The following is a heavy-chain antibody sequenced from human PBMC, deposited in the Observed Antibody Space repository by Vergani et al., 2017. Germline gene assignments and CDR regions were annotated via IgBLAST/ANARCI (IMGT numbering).Heavy chain of an antibody. D-gene: IGHD3-10*01. CDR2: ISGNGGTT. V-gene: IGHV3-23*01. Sequence: EVQLLESGGGLVQPGGSLRLSCVASGFTFSTCAMTWVRQAPGKGLEWVSVISGNGGTTYYADSVNGRFTISRDNSKNTLYLQMNSLRAEDTALYYCAKDIEMNCRGYLDSWGQGTLVTVSS. CDR3: AKDIEMNCRGYLDS. CDR1: GFTFSTCA. J-gene: IGHJ4*02.